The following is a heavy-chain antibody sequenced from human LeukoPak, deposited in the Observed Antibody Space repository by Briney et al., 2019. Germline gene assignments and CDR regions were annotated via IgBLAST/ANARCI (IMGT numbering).Heavy chain of an antibody. Sequence: GESLKISCKGSGYSFTSYWIGWVRQMPGKGLEWMGIIYPGDSDTRYSPSFQGQVTISADKSISTAYLQWSSLKASDTAMYYCARATLPLWFGELFGYFDYWGQGTLVTVSS. D-gene: IGHD3-10*01. J-gene: IGHJ4*02. CDR2: IYPGDSDT. V-gene: IGHV5-51*01. CDR1: GYSFTSYW. CDR3: ARATLPLWFGELFGYFDY.